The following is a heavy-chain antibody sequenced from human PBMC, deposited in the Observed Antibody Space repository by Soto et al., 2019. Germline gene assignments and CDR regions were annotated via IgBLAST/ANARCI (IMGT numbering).Heavy chain of an antibody. CDR2: ISSGSNK. J-gene: IGHJ6*02. D-gene: IGHD4-17*01. V-gene: IGHV3-30*18. Sequence: QVQLVESGGGVVQPGRTQTLSCAASGFIFSIYVMHWVRPAPGKGLEWVAVISSGSNKDYADSVKGRFTISRDNSKNTLYLQMNSLRAEDTAGYYCAKDRYGRSAYGMDVWGQGTTVTVSS. CDR1: GFIFSIYV. CDR3: AKDRYGRSAYGMDV.